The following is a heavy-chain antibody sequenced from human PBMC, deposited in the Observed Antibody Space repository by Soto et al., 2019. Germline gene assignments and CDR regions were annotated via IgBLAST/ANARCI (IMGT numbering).Heavy chain of an antibody. CDR3: ARLEGLATISYYFDF. J-gene: IGHJ4*02. V-gene: IGHV4-39*01. D-gene: IGHD3-9*01. CDR2: IHYRGNA. CDR1: DDSINSDKYY. Sequence: QLQLQESGPGLVKPSETLSLTCSVSDDSINSDKYYWGWIRQPPGKGLEWIGRIHYRGNAYHNPSLQPRVTISLDKSKSQSSLKLNSVTAADSAVYFCARLEGLATISYYFDFWGPGALVTVSS.